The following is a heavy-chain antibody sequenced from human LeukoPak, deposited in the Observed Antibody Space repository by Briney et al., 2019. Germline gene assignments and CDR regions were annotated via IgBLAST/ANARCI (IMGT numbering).Heavy chain of an antibody. V-gene: IGHV3-7*01. CDR2: INQDGSEK. J-gene: IGHJ4*02. CDR3: ARRGSDSDY. D-gene: IGHD1-26*01. Sequence: QPGGSLRLSCAASGFTFSSYGMSWVRQAPGKGLEWVANINQDGSEKDYADSVKGRFTISRNNAKNSLYLQMNSLRAEATAVYYGARRGSDSDYWGQGTLVTVSS. CDR1: GFTFSSYG.